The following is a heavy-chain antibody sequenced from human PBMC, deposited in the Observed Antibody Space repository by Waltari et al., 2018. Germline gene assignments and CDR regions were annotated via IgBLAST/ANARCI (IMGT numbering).Heavy chain of an antibody. Sequence: QVQLVESGGGVVQPGRSLRLSCAASGFTFSSYAMHWVRQAPGKGLEWVAVISYNGSNKYYADSVKGRFTISRDNSKNTLYLQMNSLRAEDTAVYYCAGGAPLRFLDRPRGPWGQGTLVTVSS. D-gene: IGHD3-3*01. CDR1: GFTFSSYA. V-gene: IGHV3-30-3*01. J-gene: IGHJ5*02. CDR3: AGGAPLRFLDRPRGP. CDR2: ISYNGSNK.